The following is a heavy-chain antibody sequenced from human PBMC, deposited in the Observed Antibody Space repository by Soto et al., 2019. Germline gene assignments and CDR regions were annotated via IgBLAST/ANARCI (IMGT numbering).Heavy chain of an antibody. CDR2: IWYDGSNK. V-gene: IGHV3-33*01. CDR1: GFTFSSYG. D-gene: IGHD5-12*01. Sequence: GGSLRLSCAASGFTFSSYGMHWVRQAPGKGLEWVAVIWYDGSNKYYADSVKGRFTISRDNSKNTLYLQMNSLRAEDTAVYYCARDVKARWLQSYYFDYWGQGTLVTVSS. CDR3: ARDVKARWLQSYYFDY. J-gene: IGHJ4*02.